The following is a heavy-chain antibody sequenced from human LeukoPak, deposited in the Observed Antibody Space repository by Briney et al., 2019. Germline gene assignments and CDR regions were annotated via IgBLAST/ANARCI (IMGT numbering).Heavy chain of an antibody. J-gene: IGHJ5*02. CDR3: GRHRSFVGLDSNNWFDP. D-gene: IGHD2-15*01. V-gene: IGHV5-51*01. Sequence: GESLKISCKGSGYSLTSYWIGWVRQMPGKGLEWMGIIYPGDSDTRYSPSFQGQVTISADKSISTAYLQWSSLKASDTAMYYCGRHRSFVGLDSNNWFDPWGQGTLVTVSS. CDR2: IYPGDSDT. CDR1: GYSLTSYW.